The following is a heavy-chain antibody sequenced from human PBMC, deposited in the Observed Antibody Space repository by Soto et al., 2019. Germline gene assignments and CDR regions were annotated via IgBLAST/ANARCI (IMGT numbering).Heavy chain of an antibody. CDR1: GGSISTYY. CDR2: IYYSGST. V-gene: IGHV4-59*12. D-gene: IGHD3-10*01. CDR3: ARMEAYGSGSYLEY. Sequence: PSETLSLTCTFSGGSISTYYWIWIRQPPGKGLECVGYIYYSGSTNYNPSLKSRVTISVDTSKNQFSLKLSSVTAADTAVYHCARMEAYGSGSYLEYWGQGTLVTVSS. J-gene: IGHJ4*02.